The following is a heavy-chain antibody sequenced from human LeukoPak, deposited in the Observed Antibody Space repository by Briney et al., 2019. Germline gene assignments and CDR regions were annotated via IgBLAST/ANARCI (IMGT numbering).Heavy chain of an antibody. J-gene: IGHJ4*02. V-gene: IGHV4-34*01. CDR2: INHSGST. D-gene: IGHD3-22*01. CDR3: ARGHYYDSSGYFPHFDY. CDR1: GGSFSGYY. Sequence: SGTLSLTCAVYGGSFSGYYWSWIRQPPGKGLEWIGEINHSGSTNYNPSLKSRVTISVDTSKNQFSLKLSSVTAADTAVYYCARGHYYDSSGYFPHFDYWGQGTLVTVSS.